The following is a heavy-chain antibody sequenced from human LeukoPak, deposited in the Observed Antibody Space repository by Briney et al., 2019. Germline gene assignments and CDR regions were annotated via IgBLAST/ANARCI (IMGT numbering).Heavy chain of an antibody. CDR1: GFTLSHYA. CDR3: VRDRDYYGSGSFYRYWLDP. Sequence: GGSLRLSCAASGFTLSHYAMHWVRQAPGKGLEWVSIISYDGTHKYSADSVRGRFTISRDNSKNTLYLQMNSLRHEDTAVYYCVRDRDYYGSGSFYRYWLDPWGQGTLVTVSS. D-gene: IGHD3-10*01. J-gene: IGHJ5*02. V-gene: IGHV3-30-3*01. CDR2: ISYDGTHK.